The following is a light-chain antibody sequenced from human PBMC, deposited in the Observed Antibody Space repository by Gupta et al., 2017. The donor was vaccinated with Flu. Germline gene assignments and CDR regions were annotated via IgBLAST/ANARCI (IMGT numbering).Light chain of an antibody. CDR3: VASDASRNAVV. V-gene: IGLV1-47*02. CDR1: SSNIGRNY. Sequence: SVLTQPPSASGTPGQRVIISCSGSSSNIGRNYVSWYQQLPGADPKLLVVSDNKRPSGVPDRFSGSTSGTYASPPTSGLPSEEEADDYCVASDASRNAVVFGGGTKLTVL. J-gene: IGLJ2*01. CDR2: SDN.